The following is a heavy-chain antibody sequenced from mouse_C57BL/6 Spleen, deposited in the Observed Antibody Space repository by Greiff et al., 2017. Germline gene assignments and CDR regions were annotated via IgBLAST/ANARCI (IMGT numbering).Heavy chain of an antibody. Sequence: VQLQESGAELVRPGASVTLSCKASGYTFTDYEMHWVKQTPVHGLEWIGAIDPETGGTAYNQKFKGKAILTADKSSSTAYMELRSLTSEDSAVXYCTRNYLDYWGQGTTLTVSS. CDR1: GYTFTDYE. J-gene: IGHJ2*01. V-gene: IGHV1-15*01. CDR3: TRNYLDY. D-gene: IGHD1-1*02. CDR2: IDPETGGT.